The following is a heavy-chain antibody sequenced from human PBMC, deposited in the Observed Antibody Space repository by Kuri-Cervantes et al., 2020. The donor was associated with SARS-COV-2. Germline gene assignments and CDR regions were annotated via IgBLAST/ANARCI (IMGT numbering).Heavy chain of an antibody. CDR1: GFTVSSNY. CDR2: IYSGGTT. J-gene: IGHJ4*02. Sequence: GGSLRLSCAVSGFTVSSNYLSWVRQAPGKGLEWVSVIYSGGTTSYADSVKGRFTISRHNSNNTLYLQMNSLRAEDAAVYYCARGGQIAIFDYWGQGTLVTVSS. V-gene: IGHV3-53*04. CDR3: ARGGQIAIFDY.